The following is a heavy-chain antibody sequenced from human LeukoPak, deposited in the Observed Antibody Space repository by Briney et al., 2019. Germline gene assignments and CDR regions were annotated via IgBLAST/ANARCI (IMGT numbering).Heavy chain of an antibody. CDR1: GYPFTAYY. CDR2: INPYDGGT. D-gene: IGHD1-20*01. J-gene: IGHJ4*02. Sequence: ASVKVSCKASGYPFTAYYMHWVRQAPGQGLAWMGWINPYDGGTNYAQKFQGRVTMTRDTSISTAYMELSRLTSDDTAVYYCARWRGLNNWSSFDYWGQGTLVSVSS. V-gene: IGHV1-2*02. CDR3: ARWRGLNNWSSFDY.